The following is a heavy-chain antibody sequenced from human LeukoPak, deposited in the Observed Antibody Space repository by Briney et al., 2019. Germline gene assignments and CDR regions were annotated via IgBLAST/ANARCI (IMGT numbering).Heavy chain of an antibody. CDR3: AGYDFWSGPVFDY. CDR2: IYTSGST. Sequence: SLTCTVSGGSISSGSYYWSWIRQPAGKGLEWVGRIYTSGSTNYNPSLKSRVTISVDTSKNQFSLKLSSVTAADTAVYYCAGYDFWSGPVFDYWGQGTLVTVSS. J-gene: IGHJ4*02. D-gene: IGHD3-3*01. CDR1: GGSISSGSYY. V-gene: IGHV4-61*02.